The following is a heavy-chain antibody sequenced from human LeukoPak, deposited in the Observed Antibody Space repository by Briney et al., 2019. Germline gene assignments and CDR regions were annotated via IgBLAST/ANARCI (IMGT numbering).Heavy chain of an antibody. CDR3: ARDIVVVVAAGVYYYYYGMDV. V-gene: IGHV1-69*13. J-gene: IGHJ6*02. CDR2: IIPIFGTA. CDR1: GYSFISYG. D-gene: IGHD2-15*01. Sequence: GASVKVSCKASGYSFISYGISWVRQAPGQGLEWMGGIIPIFGTANYAQKFQGRVTITADESTSTAYMELSSLRSEDTAVYYCARDIVVVVAAGVYYYYYGMDVWGQGTTVTVSS.